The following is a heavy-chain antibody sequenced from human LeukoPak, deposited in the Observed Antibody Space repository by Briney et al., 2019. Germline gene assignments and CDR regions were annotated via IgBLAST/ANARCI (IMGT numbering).Heavy chain of an antibody. D-gene: IGHD5-18*01. Sequence: SETPSLTCTVSGGSISSGSYYWSWIRQPAGKGLEWIGRIYTSGSTNYNPSLKSRVTISVDTSKNQFSLKLSSVTAADTAVYYCARDRGYSTHWGQGTLVTVSS. CDR2: IYTSGST. V-gene: IGHV4-61*02. CDR3: ARDRGYSTH. CDR1: GGSISSGSYY. J-gene: IGHJ4*02.